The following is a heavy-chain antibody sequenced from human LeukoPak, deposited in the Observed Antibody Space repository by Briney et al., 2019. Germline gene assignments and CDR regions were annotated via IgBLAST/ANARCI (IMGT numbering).Heavy chain of an antibody. V-gene: IGHV3-30*02. D-gene: IGHD4-17*01. CDR1: GFTFSSYG. CDR2: IRYDGSNK. CDR3: AKDGPTVTTWGCFDY. Sequence: GGSLRLSCAASGFTFSSYGMHWVRQAPGKGLEWVAFIRYDGSNKYYADSVKGRFTISRDNSKNTLYLQMNSLRAEDTAVYYCAKDGPTVTTWGCFDYWGQGTLVTVSS. J-gene: IGHJ4*02.